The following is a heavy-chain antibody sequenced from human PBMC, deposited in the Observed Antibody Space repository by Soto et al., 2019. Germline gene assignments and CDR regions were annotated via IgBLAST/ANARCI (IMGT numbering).Heavy chain of an antibody. J-gene: IGHJ4*02. V-gene: IGHV5-10-1*01. D-gene: IGHD3-22*01. CDR1: GYSFTSYW. CDR2: IDPSDSHT. CDR3: ARQIYDSDTGPNFQYYFDS. Sequence: PGESLKISCKGSGYSFTSYWISWVRQMPGKGLEWMGRIDPSDSHTNYSPSFQGHVTISVTKSITTAFLQWSSLRASDTAMYYCARQIYDSDTGPNFQYYFDSWGQGTPVTVSS.